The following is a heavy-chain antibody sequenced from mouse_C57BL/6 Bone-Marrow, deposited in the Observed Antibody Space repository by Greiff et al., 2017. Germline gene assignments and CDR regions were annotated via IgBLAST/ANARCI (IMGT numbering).Heavy chain of an antibody. D-gene: IGHD1-2*01. V-gene: IGHV1-81*01. Sequence: QVQLKESGAELARPGASVKLSCKASGYTFTSYGISWVKQRTGQGLEWIGEIYPRSGNTYYNEKFKGKDTLTADKSSSTAYMELRSLTSEDSAVYFCARERIMVYDGPFAYWGQGTLVTVSA. CDR2: IYPRSGNT. J-gene: IGHJ3*01. CDR3: ARERIMVYDGPFAY. CDR1: GYTFTSYG.